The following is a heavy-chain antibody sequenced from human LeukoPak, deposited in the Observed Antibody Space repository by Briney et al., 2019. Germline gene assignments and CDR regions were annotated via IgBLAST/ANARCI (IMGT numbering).Heavy chain of an antibody. D-gene: IGHD3-3*01. J-gene: IGHJ4*02. CDR2: IYYSGST. Sequence: SETLSLTCTVSGGSISSSSYYWGWIRQPPGKGLEWIGSIYYSGSTYYNPSLKSRVTISVDTSKNQFSLKLSSVTAADTAVYYCARDPPRGYDFWSGYYPPSYYFDYWGQGTLVTVSS. CDR3: ARDPPRGYDFWSGYYPPSYYFDY. V-gene: IGHV4-39*02. CDR1: GGSISSSSYY.